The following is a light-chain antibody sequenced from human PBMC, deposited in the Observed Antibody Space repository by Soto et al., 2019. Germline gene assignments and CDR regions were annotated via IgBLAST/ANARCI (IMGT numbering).Light chain of an antibody. CDR2: SNN. CDR1: SSNIGSNT. CDR3: AAWDDSLNGPL. J-gene: IGLJ3*02. Sequence: QSALTQPPSASGTPGQRVTISCSGSSSNIGSNTVNWYQQIPGTAPTLLIYSNNQRPSGVPDRFSGSKSGTSASLAVNGLQSEDEAAYYCAAWDDSLNGPLFGGGTKLTVL. V-gene: IGLV1-44*01.